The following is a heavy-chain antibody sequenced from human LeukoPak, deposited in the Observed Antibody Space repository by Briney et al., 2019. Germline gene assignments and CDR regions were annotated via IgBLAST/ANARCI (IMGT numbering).Heavy chain of an antibody. V-gene: IGHV5-51*01. CDR1: GCKLTNNW. Sequence: GESLKISCKISGCKLTNNWIGWVRQVPGKGLEWMGLIYPGYSDAKYSPSFQGQVTLSVDASISTASLQLSGLRASDTAIYYCVRFGLTSSLDHWGQGTLVTVSS. J-gene: IGHJ5*02. CDR3: VRFGLTSSLDH. D-gene: IGHD6-13*01. CDR2: IYPGYSDA.